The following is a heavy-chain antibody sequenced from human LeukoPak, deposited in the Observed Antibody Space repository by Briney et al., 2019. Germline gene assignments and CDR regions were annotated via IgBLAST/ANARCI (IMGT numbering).Heavy chain of an antibody. D-gene: IGHD4-17*01. V-gene: IGHV3-15*05. CDR2: IKNKNEGGTT. J-gene: IGHJ4*02. CDR3: CFGDYGDF. CDR1: GFSFSEKY. Sequence: PGGSLGLSCAASGFSFSEKYMCWVRQAPGKGLEWIGRIKNKNEGGTTHYAPSLRGRFTISRDDSTNTLYLQMNNMKTEDTAMYYCCFGDYGDFWGQGTLVTVSS.